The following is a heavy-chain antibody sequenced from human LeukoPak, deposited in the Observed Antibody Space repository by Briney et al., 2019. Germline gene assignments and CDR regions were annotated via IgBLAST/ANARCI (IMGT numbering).Heavy chain of an antibody. CDR2: ISYDGSNK. CDR3: ARDLTGIVVVVAATQMGY. J-gene: IGHJ4*02. V-gene: IGHV3-30-3*01. D-gene: IGHD2-15*01. CDR1: GFTFSSYA. Sequence: AGGSLRLSCAASGFTFSSYAMHWVRQAPGKGLEWVAVISYDGSNKYYADSVKGRFTISRDNSKNTLYLQMNSLRAEDTAVYYCARDLTGIVVVVAATQMGYWGQGTLVTVSS.